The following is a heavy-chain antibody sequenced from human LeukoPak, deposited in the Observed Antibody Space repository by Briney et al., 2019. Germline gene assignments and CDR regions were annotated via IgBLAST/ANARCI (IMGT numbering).Heavy chain of an antibody. Sequence: PGGSLRLSCAASGFTVSSNYMSWVRQAPGKGLEWVSVIYSGGSTYYADSVKGRFTISRDNSKNTLYLQMNSLRAEDTAVYYCVVVLVPAAVWRFDVWGRGTLVTVSS. J-gene: IGHJ2*01. CDR1: GFTVSSNY. CDR2: IYSGGST. CDR3: VVVLVPAAVWRFDV. D-gene: IGHD2-2*01. V-gene: IGHV3-66*01.